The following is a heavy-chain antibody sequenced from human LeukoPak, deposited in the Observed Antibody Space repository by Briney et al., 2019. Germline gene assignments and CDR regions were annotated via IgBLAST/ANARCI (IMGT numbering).Heavy chain of an antibody. D-gene: IGHD6-6*01. J-gene: IGHJ6*02. V-gene: IGHV1-69*13. Sequence: SVKVSCKASGGTFSSYAISWVRQASGQGLEWMGGIIPIFGTANYAQKFQGRVTITADESTSTAYMELSSLRSEDTAVYYCARAFFEYSSSSPYYYYGMDVWGQGTTVTVSS. CDR3: ARAFFEYSSSSPYYYYGMDV. CDR1: GGTFSSYA. CDR2: IIPIFGTA.